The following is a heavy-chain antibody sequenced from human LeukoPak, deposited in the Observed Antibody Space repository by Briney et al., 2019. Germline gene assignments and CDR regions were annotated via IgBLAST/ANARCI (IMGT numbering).Heavy chain of an antibody. V-gene: IGHV3-7*01. CDR1: GFTFSSYS. J-gene: IGHJ4*02. Sequence: PGGSLRLSCAASGFTFSSYSMNWVRQAPGKGLEWVANIKQDGSEKHYVDSVKGRFTVSRDNAKNSLYLQMNSLRAEDTAVYYCAVYYSSGPIAYWGQGTLVTVSS. CDR3: AVYYSSGPIAY. CDR2: IKQDGSEK. D-gene: IGHD3-22*01.